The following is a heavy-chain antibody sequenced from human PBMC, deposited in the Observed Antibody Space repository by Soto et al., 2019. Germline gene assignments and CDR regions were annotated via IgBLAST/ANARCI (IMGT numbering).Heavy chain of an antibody. Sequence: LRLSCVASGFTFEDYCMHWIRQVPGKGLEWVSGISSNSYTIRYADSVQGRFTISRDNAKNSLYLQMNSLRPDDSALYYCAKSHVGMVIWPTWFFDLWGSGTLVTVSS. D-gene: IGHD1-26*01. CDR3: AKSHVGMVIWPTWFFDL. V-gene: IGHV3-9*01. CDR2: ISSNSYTI. CDR1: GFTFEDYC. J-gene: IGHJ2*01.